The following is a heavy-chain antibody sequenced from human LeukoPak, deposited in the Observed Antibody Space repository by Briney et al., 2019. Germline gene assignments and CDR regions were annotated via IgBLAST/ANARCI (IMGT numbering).Heavy chain of an antibody. V-gene: IGHV1-69*06. CDR3: ARGRFLEWYGPPVNWFDP. CDR1: GGTFSSYA. CDR2: IIPIFGTA. J-gene: IGHJ5*02. D-gene: IGHD3-3*01. Sequence: SVKVSCKASGGTFSSYAISWVRPAPGQGLEWMGGIIPIFGTANYAQKFQGRVTITADKSTSKASMELSSLRSEYTAVYYCARGRFLEWYGPPVNWFDPWGQGTRVTVSS.